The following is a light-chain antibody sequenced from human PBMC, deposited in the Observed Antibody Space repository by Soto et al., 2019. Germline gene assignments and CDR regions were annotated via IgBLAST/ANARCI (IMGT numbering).Light chain of an antibody. J-gene: IGLJ2*01. CDR3: CSYTSSNTLV. V-gene: IGLV2-14*01. CDR2: DVS. CDR1: TSDVGGYNC. Sequence: QCALTQPASVSGSPGQSITISCTGTTSDVGGYNCVSWYQQHPGKAPKLMIYDVSYRPSGVSNRFSGSKSGNTASLTISGLQAEDEADYYCCSYTSSNTLVFGGGTKLTVL.